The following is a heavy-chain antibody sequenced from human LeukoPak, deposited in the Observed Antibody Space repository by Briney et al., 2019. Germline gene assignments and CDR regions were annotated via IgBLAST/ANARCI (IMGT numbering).Heavy chain of an antibody. D-gene: IGHD2-2*01. CDR2: ISWNSGSI. J-gene: IGHJ6*03. Sequence: GRSLRLSCAASGFTFDDYAMHWVRQAPGKGLEWVSGISWNSGSIGYADSVKGRFTISRDNAKNSLYLQMNSLRAEDMALYYCAKGSGEGYHLLFGDYMDVWGKGTTVTVSS. V-gene: IGHV3-9*03. CDR3: AKGSGEGYHLLFGDYMDV. CDR1: GFTFDDYA.